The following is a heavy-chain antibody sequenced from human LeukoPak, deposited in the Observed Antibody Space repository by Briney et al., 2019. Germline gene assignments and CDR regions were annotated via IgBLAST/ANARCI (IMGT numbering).Heavy chain of an antibody. CDR3: ARLGAGPTYYDFWSGYSSFYFDY. Sequence: KPSETLSLTCIVSGGSTSGGNYYWGWIRRPPGKGLEGIGGISSSGNTYYNPSLKSRITISIDTSKNHFSLKLSSVTAADTAVYYCARLGAGPTYYDFWSGYSSFYFDYWGQGTLVTVSS. J-gene: IGHJ4*02. D-gene: IGHD3-3*01. CDR1: GGSTSGGNYY. V-gene: IGHV4-39*02. CDR2: ISSSGNT.